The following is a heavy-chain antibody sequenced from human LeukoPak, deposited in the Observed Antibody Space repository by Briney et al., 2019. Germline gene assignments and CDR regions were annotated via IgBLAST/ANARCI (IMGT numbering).Heavy chain of an antibody. D-gene: IGHD6-13*01. CDR2: ISSSSSYI. J-gene: IGHJ4*02. CDR1: GFTFSSYS. V-gene: IGHV3-21*04. Sequence: GGSLRLSCAGSGFTFSSYSMNWVRQAPGKGLEWVASISSSSSYIYYADSVKGRFTISRDNSKNTLYLQMNSLRAEDTAVYYCAQRSSWYIAPEGYSGQGTLVTVSS. CDR3: AQRSSWYIAPEGY.